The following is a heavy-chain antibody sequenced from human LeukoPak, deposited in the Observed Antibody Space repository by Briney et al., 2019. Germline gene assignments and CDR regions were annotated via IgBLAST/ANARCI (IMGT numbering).Heavy chain of an antibody. Sequence: PGGSLRLSCAASGFTFSSYGMHWVRQAPGKGLEWVAVISYDGSNKYYADSVKGRFTISRDNSKNTLYLQMNSLRAEDTAVYYCATGYCTNGVCNGFDYWGQGTLVTVSS. CDR2: ISYDGSNK. CDR3: ATGYCTNGVCNGFDY. D-gene: IGHD2-8*01. J-gene: IGHJ4*02. V-gene: IGHV3-30*03. CDR1: GFTFSSYG.